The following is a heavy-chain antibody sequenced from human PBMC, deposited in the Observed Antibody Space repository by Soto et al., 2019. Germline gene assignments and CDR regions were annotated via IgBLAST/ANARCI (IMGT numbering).Heavy chain of an antibody. D-gene: IGHD3-16*01. Sequence: DLVDSGGGVVQPGRSLSLSCAASGFSFSNYAMHWVRQAPGKGLEWVDLILYVGSNKWYAESVKGRITISRDNSKNTLDLQMNSLRVEDSAVYYCARVRTPMITNNSSGLDVWGQGTTVTVSS. J-gene: IGHJ6*02. CDR1: GFSFSNYA. V-gene: IGHV3-30-3*01. CDR2: ILYVGSNK. CDR3: ARVRTPMITNNSSGLDV.